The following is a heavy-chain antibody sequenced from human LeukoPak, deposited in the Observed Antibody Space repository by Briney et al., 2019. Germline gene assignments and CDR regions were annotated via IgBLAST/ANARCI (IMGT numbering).Heavy chain of an antibody. J-gene: IGHJ5*02. CDR2: IYPGDSDT. V-gene: IGHV5-51*01. Sequence: GEALQISCNGSGYSFTSYWIGWVRQMPGKGLEWMGIIYPGDSDTRYSPSFQGQVTISADKSISTAYLQWSSLKASDTAMYYCARQVTMVRGVITSSPWGQGTLVTVSS. CDR1: GYSFTSYW. D-gene: IGHD3-10*01. CDR3: ARQVTMVRGVITSSP.